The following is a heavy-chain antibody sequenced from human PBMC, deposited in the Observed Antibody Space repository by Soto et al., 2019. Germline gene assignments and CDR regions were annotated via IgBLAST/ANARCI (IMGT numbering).Heavy chain of an antibody. D-gene: IGHD3-22*01. V-gene: IGHV1-69*01. Sequence: QVQLVQSGAEVKKPGSSMKVSCKASGGTFNSYDINWVRQAPGQGLEWMGGIIPIVETPKYAQKFQGRVTITADESTNTVYVELSSLRSEDTAMYYCARLSRPNYYDTSGFFNDNWFDPWGQGTLVTVSS. J-gene: IGHJ5*02. CDR2: IIPIVETP. CDR1: GGTFNSYD. CDR3: ARLSRPNYYDTSGFFNDNWFDP.